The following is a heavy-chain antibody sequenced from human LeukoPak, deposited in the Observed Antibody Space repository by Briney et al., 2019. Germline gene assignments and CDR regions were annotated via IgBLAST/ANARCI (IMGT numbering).Heavy chain of an antibody. J-gene: IGHJ4*02. D-gene: IGHD3-10*01. V-gene: IGHV3-48*03. Sequence: GGSLRLSCTASGFTFINYDMNRVRQAPGKGLEWISYIRSSGNIIYYADFLKGRFSISRDNGKNTMFLQMNTLRAEDTAVYYCARDRGGFYFDLWGQGTLVTVSS. CDR2: IRSSGNII. CDR1: GFTFINYD. CDR3: ARDRGGFYFDL.